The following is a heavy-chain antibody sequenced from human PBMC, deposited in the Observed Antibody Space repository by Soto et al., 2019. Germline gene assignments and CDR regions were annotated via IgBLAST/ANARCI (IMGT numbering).Heavy chain of an antibody. V-gene: IGHV3-48*01. CDR2: ISSSSSTI. CDR3: ARERAYCGGDCYPEYFQH. D-gene: IGHD2-21*02. Sequence: GGSLRLSCAASGFTFSSYSMNWVRQAPGKGLEWVSYISSSSSTIYYADSVKGRFTISRDNAKNSLYLQMNSLRAEDTAVYYCARERAYCGGDCYPEYFQHWGQGTLVTVSS. CDR1: GFTFSSYS. J-gene: IGHJ1*01.